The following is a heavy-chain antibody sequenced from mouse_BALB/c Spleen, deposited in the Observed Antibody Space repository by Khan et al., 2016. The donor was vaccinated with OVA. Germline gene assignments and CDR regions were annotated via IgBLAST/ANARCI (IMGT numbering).Heavy chain of an antibody. V-gene: IGHV2-2*02. CDR1: GFSLTTYG. CDR2: IWSGGTT. J-gene: IGHJ3*01. CDR3: ARNYDYDEGLAY. Sequence: QVRLQQSGPGLVQPSQSLSITCTVSGFSLTTYGVHWVRQSPGKGLEWLGVIWSGGTTDSNAAFISRLSISKYSSKSQVFFKMNSLQVNDTAIYYCARNYDYDEGLAYWGQGTLVTVSA. D-gene: IGHD2-4*01.